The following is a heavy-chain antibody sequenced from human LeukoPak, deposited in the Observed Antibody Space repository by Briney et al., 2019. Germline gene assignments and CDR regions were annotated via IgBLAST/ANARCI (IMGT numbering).Heavy chain of an antibody. CDR3: ARDPGYYGSGSYLN. CDR1: GFTFSTSA. D-gene: IGHD3-10*01. J-gene: IGHJ4*02. Sequence: GGSLRLSCAASGFTFSTSAMTWVRQAPGQGLEWVANIEQDGSEKYYVDSVKGRFTISRDNAKNSLYLQMNSLRAEDTAVYYCARDPGYYGSGSYLNWGQGTLVTVSS. V-gene: IGHV3-7*01. CDR2: IEQDGSEK.